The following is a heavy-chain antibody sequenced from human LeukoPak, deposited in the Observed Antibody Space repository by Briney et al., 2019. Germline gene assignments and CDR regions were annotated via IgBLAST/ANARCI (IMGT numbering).Heavy chain of an antibody. CDR1: GYTFTSYY. CDR2: VYPSGGST. J-gene: IGHJ5*02. Sequence: ASVKVSCKASGYTFTSYYMHWVRQAPGQGLDWMGIVYPSGGSTSYAQKFQGRVTMTRDTSTSTIYMDLSSLTSEDTAVYYCARDRGYSYGTNWFDPWGQGTLVTVSS. D-gene: IGHD5-18*01. V-gene: IGHV1-46*01. CDR3: ARDRGYSYGTNWFDP.